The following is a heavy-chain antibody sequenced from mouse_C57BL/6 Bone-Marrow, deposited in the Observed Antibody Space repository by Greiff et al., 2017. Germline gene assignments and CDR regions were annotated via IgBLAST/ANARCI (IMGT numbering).Heavy chain of an antibody. D-gene: IGHD4-1*01. Sequence: QVHVKQPGAELVKPGASVKMSCKASGYTFTSYWITWVKQRPGQGLEWIGDIYPTSGRTNYNEKFKSKAILTVDTSSNTAYMQLSSLTSEDSAVFYCARSGPLGRSFDYWGQGTPLTVSS. CDR3: ARSGPLGRSFDY. J-gene: IGHJ2*01. V-gene: IGHV1-55*01. CDR2: IYPTSGRT. CDR1: GYTFTSYW.